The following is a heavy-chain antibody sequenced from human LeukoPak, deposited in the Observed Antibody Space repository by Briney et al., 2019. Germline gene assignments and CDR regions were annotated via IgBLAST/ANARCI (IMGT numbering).Heavy chain of an antibody. Sequence: PSETLSLTCAVYGGSFSGYYWSWIRQPPGKGLEWIGEINHSGSTNYNPSLKSRVTISVDTSKNQFSLKLSSVTAADTAVYYCARGTTKQWLVPPHFGSWGQGTLVTVSS. V-gene: IGHV4-34*01. J-gene: IGHJ4*02. CDR1: GGSFSGYY. CDR2: INHSGST. D-gene: IGHD6-19*01. CDR3: ARGTTKQWLVPPHFGS.